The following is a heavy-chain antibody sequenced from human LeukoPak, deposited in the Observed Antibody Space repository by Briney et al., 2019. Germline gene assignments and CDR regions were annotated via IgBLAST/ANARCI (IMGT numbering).Heavy chain of an antibody. CDR3: ARGSRGYGDYVF. CDR1: GGTFSSYA. CDR2: IIPIFGTA. Sequence: SVQVSCKASGGTFSSYAISWVRQAPGQGLQWMGGIIPIFGTANYAQKFQGRVTITTDESRSTAYMELSSLRSEDTAVYYCARGSRGYGDYVFWGQGTLVTVSS. V-gene: IGHV1-69*05. J-gene: IGHJ4*02. D-gene: IGHD4-17*01.